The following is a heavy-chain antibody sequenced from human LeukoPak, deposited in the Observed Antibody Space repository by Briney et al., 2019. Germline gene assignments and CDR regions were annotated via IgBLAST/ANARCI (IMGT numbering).Heavy chain of an antibody. D-gene: IGHD3-9*01. CDR2: INPNSGGT. J-gene: IGHJ4*02. CDR3: ARTRDILTGYFSLRLDY. V-gene: IGHV1-2*02. CDR1: GYTFTGYY. Sequence: ASVKVSCKASGYTFTGYYMHWVRQAPGQGLEWMGWINPNSGGTNYAQKFQGRVTMTRDTSISTAYMELSRLRSDDTAVYYCARTRDILTGYFSLRLDYWGQGTLVTVSS.